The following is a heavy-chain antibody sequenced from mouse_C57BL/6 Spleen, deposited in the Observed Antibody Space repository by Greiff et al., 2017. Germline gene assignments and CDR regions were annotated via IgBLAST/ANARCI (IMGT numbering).Heavy chain of an antibody. J-gene: IGHJ1*03. CDR2: ISYDGSN. CDR1: GYSITSGYY. V-gene: IGHV3-6*01. Sequence: ESGPGLVKPSQSLSLTCSVTGYSITSGYYWNWIRQFPGNKLEWLGYISYDGSNNYNPSLKKPLSITRDTSKSQFFLKLNSLTTEDTATYYCAREIYYYGSSWYFDVWGTGTTVTVAS. D-gene: IGHD1-1*01. CDR3: AREIYYYGSSWYFDV.